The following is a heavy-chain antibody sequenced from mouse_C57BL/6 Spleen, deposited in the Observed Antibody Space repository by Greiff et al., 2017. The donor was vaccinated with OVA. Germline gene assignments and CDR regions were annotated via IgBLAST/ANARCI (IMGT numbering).Heavy chain of an antibody. V-gene: IGHV1-64*01. CDR2: IHPNSGST. CDR1: GYTFTSYW. CDR3: ARHYGSSYYAMDY. D-gene: IGHD1-1*01. J-gene: IGHJ4*01. Sequence: VQLQQPGAELVKPGASVKLSCKASGYTFTSYWMHWVKQRPGQGLEWIGTIHPNSGSTNYNEKFKSKATLTVDKSSSTAYMQLSSLTSEDSAVYYCARHYGSSYYAMDYWGQGTSVTVSS.